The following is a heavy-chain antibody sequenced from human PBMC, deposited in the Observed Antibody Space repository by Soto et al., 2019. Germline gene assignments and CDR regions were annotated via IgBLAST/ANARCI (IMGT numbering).Heavy chain of an antibody. CDR2: INRDGSST. CDR1: GFPLSSYW. J-gene: IGHJ6*03. Sequence: EVQLVESGGGLIQPGGSLRLPCATSGFPLSSYWMHWVRQTPGKGLVWVSRINRDGSSTNYADSVKGRFTISRDNAKNTLYLQMNSLRAEDTAVYYCARDPGSGHMDVWGKGTTVTVSS. CDR3: ARDPGSGHMDV. V-gene: IGHV3-74*01.